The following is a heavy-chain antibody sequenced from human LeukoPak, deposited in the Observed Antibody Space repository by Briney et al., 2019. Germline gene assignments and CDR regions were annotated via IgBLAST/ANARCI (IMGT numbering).Heavy chain of an antibody. J-gene: IGHJ6*02. CDR3: ARVWGGSELRYFDWLTYYYYYGMDV. CDR1: VYTFTSYD. CDR2: MNPNSGNT. V-gene: IGHV1-8*01. D-gene: IGHD3-9*01. Sequence: ASVKLSCTPSVYTFTSYDINWVRQATGPGLEWMGWMNPNSGNTGYAHKFQRRVTMTRNTSLSTAYMELSSLRSEDTAVYYCARVWGGSELRYFDWLTYYYYYGMDVWGQGTTVTVSS.